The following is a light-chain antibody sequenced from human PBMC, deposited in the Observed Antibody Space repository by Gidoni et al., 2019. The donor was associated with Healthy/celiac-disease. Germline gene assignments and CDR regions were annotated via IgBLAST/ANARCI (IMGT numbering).Light chain of an antibody. CDR1: SSDVGGYNY. Sequence: SALTQPASLSGSPGPSITISCTGTSSDVGGYNYVSWYQQHPGKAPKLMIYDVSNRPSGVSNRFSGSKSGNTASLTISGLQAEDEADYYCSSYTSSRTWVFGGGTKLTVL. CDR2: DVS. V-gene: IGLV2-14*01. CDR3: SSYTSSRTWV. J-gene: IGLJ3*02.